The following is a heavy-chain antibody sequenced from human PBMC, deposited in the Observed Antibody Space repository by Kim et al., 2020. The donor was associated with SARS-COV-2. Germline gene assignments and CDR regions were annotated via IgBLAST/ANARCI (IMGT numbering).Heavy chain of an antibody. D-gene: IGHD3-10*01. V-gene: IGHV3-30*07. Sequence: GRFTISRDNSKNTLYLQMNSLGAEDTAVYYCARGEYGSGRTYPRGYYFDYWGQGTLVTVSS. CDR3: ARGEYGSGRTYPRGYYFDY. J-gene: IGHJ4*02.